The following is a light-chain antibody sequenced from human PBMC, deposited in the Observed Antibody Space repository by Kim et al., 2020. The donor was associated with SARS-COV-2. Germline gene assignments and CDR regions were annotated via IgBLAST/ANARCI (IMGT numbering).Light chain of an antibody. CDR3: GAWDTSLTAGV. Sequence: GQKVTISCSGTSSNIGKNYVSWYHQLPGTAPKLLIYDNDKRPSGIPDRFSGSKSGTSASLGITGLQTGDEADYYCGAWDTSLTAGVFGTGTQLTVL. CDR1: SSNIGKNY. J-gene: IGLJ1*01. CDR2: DND. V-gene: IGLV1-51*01.